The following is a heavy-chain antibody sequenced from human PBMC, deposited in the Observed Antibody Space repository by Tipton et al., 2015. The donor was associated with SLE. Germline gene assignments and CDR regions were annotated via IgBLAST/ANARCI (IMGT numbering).Heavy chain of an antibody. D-gene: IGHD5-18*01. CDR1: GGSISSYY. CDR3: AGESPRGSYGYWYFDY. CDR2: IYDSGST. Sequence: TLSLTCTVSGGSISSYYWSWIRQPPGKGLEWIGYIYDSGSTNYNPSLKSRVTISVDTSKNQFSLKLSPVTAADTAVYYCAGESPRGSYGYWYFDYWGQGTLVTVSS. J-gene: IGHJ4*02. V-gene: IGHV4-59*12.